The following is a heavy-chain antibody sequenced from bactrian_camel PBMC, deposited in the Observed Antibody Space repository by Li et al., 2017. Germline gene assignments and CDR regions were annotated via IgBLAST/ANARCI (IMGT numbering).Heavy chain of an antibody. CDR1: VSTYC. D-gene: IGHD5*01. CDR2: IYQYSGNR. J-gene: IGHJ6*01. Sequence: HVQLVESGGGSVQAGGSLTLSCVASVSTYCVGWFRQTPGKKREGVAAIYQYSGNRVYADFVEGRFAISQDNAKDTVYLQMNGLQPEDTAMYYCAAAPAPIWGNKVQAHDFGYWGQGTQVTVS. V-gene: IGHV3S53*01. CDR3: AAAPAPIWGNKVQAHDFGY.